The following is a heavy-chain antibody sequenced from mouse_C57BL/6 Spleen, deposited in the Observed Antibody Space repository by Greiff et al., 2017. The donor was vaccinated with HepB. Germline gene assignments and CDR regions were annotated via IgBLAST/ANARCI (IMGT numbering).Heavy chain of an antibody. CDR3: ARPYYGSSPFAY. CDR1: GYTFTDYN. Sequence: EVQLQQSGPELVKPGASVKMSCKASGYTFTDYNMHWVKQSHGKSLEWIGYINPNNGGTSYNQKFKGKATLTVNKSSSTAYMELRSLTSEDSAVYDCARPYYGSSPFAYWGQGTLVTVSA. CDR2: INPNNGGT. J-gene: IGHJ3*01. D-gene: IGHD1-1*01. V-gene: IGHV1-22*01.